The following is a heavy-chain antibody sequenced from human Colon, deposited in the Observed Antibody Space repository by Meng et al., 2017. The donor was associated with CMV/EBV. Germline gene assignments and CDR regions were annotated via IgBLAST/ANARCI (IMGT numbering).Heavy chain of an antibody. V-gene: IGHV3-30*04. D-gene: IGHD2/OR15-2a*01. CDR2: ISDDGSDE. CDR3: AKDRPFDEYCSDN. J-gene: IGHJ4*02. Sequence: GESLKISCVVSGFTFSAYAMHWVRQAPGKGLEWVALISDDGSDEYYIDSVTGRFTISRDNSKNTLYLQMNSLRAEDTALYYCAKDRPFDEYCSDNWGQGTLVTVSS. CDR1: GFTFSAYA.